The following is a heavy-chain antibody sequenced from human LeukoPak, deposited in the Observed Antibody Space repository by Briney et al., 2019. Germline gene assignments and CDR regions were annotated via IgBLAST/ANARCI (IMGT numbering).Heavy chain of an antibody. D-gene: IGHD6-19*01. Sequence: ASVKVSCKASGYTFTSYGISWVRQAPGQGLEWMGWISAYNGNTNYAQKLQGRVTMTTDTSTSTAYMELRSLRSDDTAVYYCARHIVGGHPAAEQWLDTGYNWFDPWGQGTLVTVSS. CDR2: ISAYNGNT. CDR1: GYTFTSYG. J-gene: IGHJ5*02. V-gene: IGHV1-18*01. CDR3: ARHIVGGHPAAEQWLDTGYNWFDP.